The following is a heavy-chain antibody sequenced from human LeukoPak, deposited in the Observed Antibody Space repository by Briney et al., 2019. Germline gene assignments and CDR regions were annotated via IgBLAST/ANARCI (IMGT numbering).Heavy chain of an antibody. D-gene: IGHD5-24*01. V-gene: IGHV4-61*01. J-gene: IGHJ2*01. Sequence: SETLSLTCTVSGGSISSSSYYWSWIRQPPGKGLEWIGYIYYSGSTNYNPSLKSRVTISVDTSKNQFSLKLSSVTAADTAVYYCAGDGYKTNWYFDLWGRGTLVTVSS. CDR1: GGSISSSSYY. CDR2: IYYSGST. CDR3: AGDGYKTNWYFDL.